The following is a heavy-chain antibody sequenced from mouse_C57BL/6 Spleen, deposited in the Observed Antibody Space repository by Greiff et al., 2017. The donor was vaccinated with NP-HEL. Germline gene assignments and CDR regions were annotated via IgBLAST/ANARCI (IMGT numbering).Heavy chain of an antibody. J-gene: IGHJ4*01. CDR2: INPNNGGT. CDR3: AIYSLLYYAMDY. CDR1: GYTFTDYN. V-gene: IGHV1-18*01. D-gene: IGHD2-1*01. Sequence: VQLQQSGPELVKPGASVKIPCKASGYTFTDYNMDWVKQSHGKSLEWIGDINPNNGGTIYNQKFKGKATLTVNKSSSTAYMELRSLTSEDTAVYYCAIYSLLYYAMDYWGQGTSVTVSS.